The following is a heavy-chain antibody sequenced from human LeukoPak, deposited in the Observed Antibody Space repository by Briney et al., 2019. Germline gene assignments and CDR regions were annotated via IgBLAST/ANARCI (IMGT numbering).Heavy chain of an antibody. CDR2: IYHSGST. Sequence: SETLSLTCAVSGGSLSSGTWWSWVRQPPGKGLEWIGEIYHSGSTNNNPSLKSRVTISVDKSKNQFSLKLNSVTAADTAVYYCARVRVTPYISIDSWGQGTLVTVSS. CDR1: GGSLSSGTW. D-gene: IGHD4-23*01. V-gene: IGHV4-4*02. CDR3: ARVRVTPYISIDS. J-gene: IGHJ4*02.